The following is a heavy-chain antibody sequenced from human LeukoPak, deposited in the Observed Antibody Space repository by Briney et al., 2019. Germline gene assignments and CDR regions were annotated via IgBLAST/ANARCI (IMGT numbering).Heavy chain of an antibody. V-gene: IGHV3-30-3*01. CDR2: ISYDGSNK. J-gene: IGHJ4*02. Sequence: GGSLRLSCAASGFTFSSYAMHWVRQAPGKGLEWVAVISYDGSNKYYADSVKGRFTISRDNSKNTLYLQMNSLRAEDTAVYYCARGTVLEWLFPPPEIDYWGQGTLVTVSS. CDR1: GFTFSSYA. D-gene: IGHD3-3*01. CDR3: ARGTVLEWLFPPPEIDY.